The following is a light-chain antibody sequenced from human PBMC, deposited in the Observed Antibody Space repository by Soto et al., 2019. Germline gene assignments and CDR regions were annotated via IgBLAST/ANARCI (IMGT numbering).Light chain of an antibody. CDR1: RGISSS. V-gene: IGKV1-27*01. CDR3: QKYNSAPNT. J-gene: IGKJ2*01. Sequence: DVQMTQSPSSLSASVGDRVTITCRASRGISSSLAWYQQKPGKVPKLLIYAASTLHAGVQSRFSGSGSGTFFTLPINSLQPEDVATYYCQKYNSAPNTFGRGTRLEIK. CDR2: AAS.